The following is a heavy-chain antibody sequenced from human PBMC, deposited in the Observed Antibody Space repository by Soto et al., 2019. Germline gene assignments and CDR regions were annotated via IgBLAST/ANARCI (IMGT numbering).Heavy chain of an antibody. CDR2: INHSGST. Sequence: SETLSLTCAVYGGSFSGYYWSWIRQPPGKGLEWIGEINHSGSTNYNPSLKSRVTISVDTSKNQFSLKLSSVTAADTAVYYCARKSYGMDVWGQGTTVTVSS. V-gene: IGHV4-34*01. J-gene: IGHJ6*02. CDR1: GGSFSGYY. CDR3: ARKSYGMDV.